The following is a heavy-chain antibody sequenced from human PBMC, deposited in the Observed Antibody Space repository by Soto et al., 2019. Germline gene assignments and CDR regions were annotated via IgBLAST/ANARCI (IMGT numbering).Heavy chain of an antibody. J-gene: IGHJ4*02. Sequence: ASVKVSCKASGYTFTSYDINWVRQATGQGLEWMGWMNPNSGNTGYAQKFQGRVTMTRNTSISTAYMELSSLRSEDTAVYYCALYSSGWMIFDYWGQGTLVTSPQ. CDR3: ALYSSGWMIFDY. CDR2: MNPNSGNT. CDR1: GYTFTSYD. V-gene: IGHV1-8*01. D-gene: IGHD6-19*01.